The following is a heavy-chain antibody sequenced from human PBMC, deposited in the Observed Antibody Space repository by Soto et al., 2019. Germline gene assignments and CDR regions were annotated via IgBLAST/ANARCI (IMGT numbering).Heavy chain of an antibody. CDR2: ISYDGSEK. J-gene: IGHJ4*02. CDR3: AKSPNFYCSSPNCYKYYFDH. Sequence: GGSLRLSCAASVFTFNTYGMRWVRQAPGKGLEWVAVISYDGSEKYYVDSVKGRFTISKDNSKNTLYLQMNSLRPEDTAVYYCAKSPNFYCSSPNCYKYYFDHWGQGTRVTVSS. V-gene: IGHV3-30*18. CDR1: VFTFNTYG. D-gene: IGHD2-2*02.